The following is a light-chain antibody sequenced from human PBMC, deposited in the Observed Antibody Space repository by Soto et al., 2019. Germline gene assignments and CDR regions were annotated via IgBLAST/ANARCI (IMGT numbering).Light chain of an antibody. J-gene: IGKJ1*01. V-gene: IGKV1-5*03. CDR3: QQYVSYSRT. CDR2: KAS. Sequence: DIQMTQSPSTLSASVGDRVTITCRASQSISVYLAWYQQKPGKAPNLLIYKASRLQSGVPSRFSGSGSGTEFTLTITSLHPDDFATYYCQQYVSYSRTFGQGTKVDIK. CDR1: QSISVY.